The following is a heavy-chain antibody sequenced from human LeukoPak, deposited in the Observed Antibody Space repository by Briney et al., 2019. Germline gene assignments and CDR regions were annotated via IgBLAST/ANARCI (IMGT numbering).Heavy chain of an antibody. J-gene: IGHJ4*02. V-gene: IGHV3-21*01. CDR3: ARFLDFWSGYYLDY. CDR2: ISSSSSYI. D-gene: IGHD3-3*01. CDR1: GFTFSTYS. Sequence: GGSLRLSCAASGFTFSTYSMNWVRQAPGKGLEWVSSISSSSSYIYYADSVKGRFTISRDNTKNSLYLQMNSLRVEDTAVYHCARFLDFWSGYYLDYWGQGSLVTVSS.